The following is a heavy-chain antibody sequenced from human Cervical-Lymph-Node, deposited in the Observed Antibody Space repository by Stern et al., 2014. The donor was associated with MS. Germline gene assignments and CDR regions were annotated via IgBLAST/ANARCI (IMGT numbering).Heavy chain of an antibody. J-gene: IGHJ6*02. D-gene: IGHD4-23*01. Sequence: QMQLVQSGAEVKKPGASVKVSCKTAGYNFTDYGIIWVRQAPGQRLEWMGWINNGNRNRRYSQKIQGRVTITRDTSASTAYMELSSLRSEDTAVYYCARTGTVVTSGYYYGMDVWGQGTTVTVSS. V-gene: IGHV1-3*04. CDR1: GYNFTDYG. CDR2: INNGNRNR. CDR3: ARTGTVVTSGYYYGMDV.